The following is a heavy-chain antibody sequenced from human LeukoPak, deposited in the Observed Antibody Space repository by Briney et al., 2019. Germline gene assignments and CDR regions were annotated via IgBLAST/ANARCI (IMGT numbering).Heavy chain of an antibody. CDR1: GFTFADHA. CDR2: IRSNTAYGGTT. J-gene: IGHJ4*02. Sequence: GGSLRLSCTASGFTFADHAMSWVRQAPGKGLEWVGFIRSNTAYGGTTEYAASVQGRFTISRDDSKSIAYLQMNSLKTEDTAVYYCTHYSGYSDYWGQGTLVTVSS. D-gene: IGHD5-12*01. V-gene: IGHV3-49*04. CDR3: THYSGYSDY.